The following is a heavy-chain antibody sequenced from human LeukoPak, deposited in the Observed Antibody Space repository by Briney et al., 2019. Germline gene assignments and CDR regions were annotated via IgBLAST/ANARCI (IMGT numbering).Heavy chain of an antibody. J-gene: IGHJ5*02. D-gene: IGHD3-16*01. CDR3: ARGPRQGGS. CDR2: IFSGGGT. V-gene: IGHV3-66*01. Sequence: GGSLRLSCAASGFTFSNAWMSWVRQAPGKGLEWVSIIFSGGGTYYADSVKGRFTLSRDDSKNTLYLQMNSLRVEDTAVYYCARGPRQGGSWGQGTLVSVSS. CDR1: GFTFSNAW.